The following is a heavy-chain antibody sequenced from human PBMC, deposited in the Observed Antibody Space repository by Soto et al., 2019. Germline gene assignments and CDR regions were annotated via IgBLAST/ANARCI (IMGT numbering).Heavy chain of an antibody. Sequence: QVQLVQSGAEVRKPGASVKVSCKASGYTFSSFDINWVRQAAGHGLEWMGWMTPNSGHTGYAQKFQGRVTMTRNTSTSTVYMELSSLTSEDTAVYYCARGVEEASGSGSYGYLDVGGRGTTVTVSS. V-gene: IGHV1-8*01. CDR2: MTPNSGHT. CDR1: GYTFSSFD. D-gene: IGHD3-10*01. CDR3: ARGVEEASGSGSYGYLDV. J-gene: IGHJ6*03.